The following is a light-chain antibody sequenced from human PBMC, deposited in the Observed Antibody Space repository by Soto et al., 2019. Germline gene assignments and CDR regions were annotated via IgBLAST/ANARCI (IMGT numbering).Light chain of an antibody. V-gene: IGKV1-27*01. CDR1: QDISHY. CDR3: QKYNSAPRT. Sequence: IQMTQFPSSLSASIGDRVTITCRASQDISHYLAWYQQRPGRVPKLLVYGASILFSGVPSRFSGSGSGTDFTLTISRLQPEDVATYYCQKYNSAPRTFGQGTRVEI. CDR2: GAS. J-gene: IGKJ1*01.